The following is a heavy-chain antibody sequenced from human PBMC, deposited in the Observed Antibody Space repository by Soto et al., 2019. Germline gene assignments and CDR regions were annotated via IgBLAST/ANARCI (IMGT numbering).Heavy chain of an antibody. V-gene: IGHV3-23*01. CDR1: GFTFSSCA. Sequence: PGGSLRLSCAASGFTFSSCAMGWDRQASGQGLEWVSDIIDSGGSTYYADSVKGRFTISRDNSKSTLYLQMNSLRAEDTALYYCAKGRSYYYNYGLDVCSQGTTVTVSS. CDR2: IIDSGGST. CDR3: AKGRSYYYNYGLDV. J-gene: IGHJ6*02.